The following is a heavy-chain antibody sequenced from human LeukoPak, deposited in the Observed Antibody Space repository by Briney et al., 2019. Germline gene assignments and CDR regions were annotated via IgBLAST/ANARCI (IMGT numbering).Heavy chain of an antibody. CDR1: GFTFTSSA. J-gene: IGHJ1*01. CDR3: ARRGYCSSTSCPLAEYFQH. CDR2: IVVGSGNT. V-gene: IGHV1-58*02. D-gene: IGHD2-2*01. Sequence: SVKVSCKASGFTFTSSAMQWVRQARGQRLEWIGWIVVGSGNTNYAQKLQGRVTMTTDTSTSTAYMELRSLRSDDTAVYYCARRGYCSSTSCPLAEYFQHWGQGTLVTVSS.